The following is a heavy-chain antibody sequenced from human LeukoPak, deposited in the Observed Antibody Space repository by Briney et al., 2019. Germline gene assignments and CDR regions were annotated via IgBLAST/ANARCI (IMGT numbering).Heavy chain of an antibody. CDR3: ARDFSGWSVDP. V-gene: IGHV3-48*03. D-gene: IGHD6-19*01. CDR2: ISSSGSTI. CDR1: GFTFSSYE. J-gene: IGHJ5*02. Sequence: GGSLRLSCAASGFTFSSYEMNWVRQAPGKGLEWVSYISSSGSTIYYADSVKGRFTISRDNAKNSLYLQMNSLRAEDTAVYYCARDFSGWSVDPWGQGTLVTVSS.